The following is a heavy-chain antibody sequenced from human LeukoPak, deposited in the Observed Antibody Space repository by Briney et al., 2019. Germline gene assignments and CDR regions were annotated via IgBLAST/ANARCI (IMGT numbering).Heavy chain of an antibody. D-gene: IGHD4-23*01. CDR3: ARGPLTTVVTKYFQH. CDR2: IGTAGDT. J-gene: IGHJ1*01. V-gene: IGHV3-13*01. Sequence: GGSLRLSCAASGFTFSSYDMHWVRQATGKGLEWVSAIGTAGDTYYPGSVKGRFTISRENAKNSLYLQMNSLRAGDTAVYYCARGPLTTVVTKYFQHWGQGTLVTVSS. CDR1: GFTFSSYD.